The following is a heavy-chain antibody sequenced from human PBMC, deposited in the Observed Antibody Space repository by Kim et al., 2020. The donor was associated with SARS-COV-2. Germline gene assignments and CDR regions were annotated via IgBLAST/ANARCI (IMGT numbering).Heavy chain of an antibody. J-gene: IGHJ4*02. D-gene: IGHD6-13*01. CDR2: INAGNGNT. CDR3: ATSYSSSWYDY. Sequence: ASVKVSCQASGYTFSVYAMHWVRQAPGQRLEWMGWINAGNGNTKYSQKFQGRVTITRDTSASTAYMELSSLRSEDTAVYYCATSYSSSWYDYWGQGTLVTVSS. CDR1: GYTFSVYA. V-gene: IGHV1-3*01.